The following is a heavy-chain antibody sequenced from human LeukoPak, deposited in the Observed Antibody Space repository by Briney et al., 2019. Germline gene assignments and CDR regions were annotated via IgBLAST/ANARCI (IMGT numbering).Heavy chain of an antibody. Sequence: GGSLRLSCAASAFTFSNYWMSWVRQAPGKGLEWVANIKEDGSEINYVDSVKGRFTISRDNAKNSLYLQMNSLRAEDAAVYYCARDINPHPYDILTGRTFYGMDVWGQGTTVTVSS. CDR1: AFTFSNYW. CDR3: ARDINPHPYDILTGRTFYGMDV. V-gene: IGHV3-7*01. J-gene: IGHJ6*02. D-gene: IGHD3-9*01. CDR2: IKEDGSEI.